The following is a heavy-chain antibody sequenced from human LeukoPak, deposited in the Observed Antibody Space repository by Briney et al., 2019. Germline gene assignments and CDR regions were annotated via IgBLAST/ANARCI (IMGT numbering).Heavy chain of an antibody. CDR1: GYTFTGYY. D-gene: IGHD5-24*01. J-gene: IGHJ4*02. CDR2: INPNSGGT. V-gene: IGHV1-2*02. Sequence: ASVKVSCKASGYTFTGYYMHWVRQAPGQGLEWMGWINPNSGGTNYAQKFQGRVTMTRDTSISTAYMELSRLRSDDTAVYYCARMKRWLKPRSSKDPKSIDYWGQGTLVTVSS. CDR3: ARMKRWLKPRSSKDPKSIDY.